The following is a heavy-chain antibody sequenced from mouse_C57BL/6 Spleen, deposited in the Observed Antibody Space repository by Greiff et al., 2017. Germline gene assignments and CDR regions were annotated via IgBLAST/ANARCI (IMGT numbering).Heavy chain of an antibody. V-gene: IGHV1-69*01. CDR2: IDPSDSYT. Sequence: VQLQQPGAELVMPGASVKLSCKASGYTFTSYWMHWVKQRPGQGLEWIGEIDPSDSYTNYNQKFKGKSTLTVDKSSSTAYMQLSSLTSEDSAVYYCARSYSNLSYWYFDVGGTGTTVTVSS. D-gene: IGHD2-5*01. CDR1: GYTFTSYW. J-gene: IGHJ1*03. CDR3: ARSYSNLSYWYFDV.